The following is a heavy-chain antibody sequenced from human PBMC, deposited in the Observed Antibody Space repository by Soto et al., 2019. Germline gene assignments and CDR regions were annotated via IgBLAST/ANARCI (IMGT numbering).Heavy chain of an antibody. V-gene: IGHV3-48*01. Sequence: GGSLRLSCAASGFTFSSNSFNWVRQAPGKGLEWLSYISSSGSIIYYADSVRGRFTVSRDNSRNSLDLQMNSLRAEDTAIYYCARGRPIDYWGQGTQVTVSS. CDR3: ARGRPIDY. J-gene: IGHJ4*02. CDR2: ISSSGSII. CDR1: GFTFSSNS.